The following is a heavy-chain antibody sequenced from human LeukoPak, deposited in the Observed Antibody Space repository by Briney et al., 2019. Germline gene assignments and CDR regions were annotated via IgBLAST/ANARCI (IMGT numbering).Heavy chain of an antibody. Sequence: PGGSLSLSCAPSGFVFSTDGMPTVRQAPGKGLEWVAFIRYNVLSKYYADSVKGRFTISRDDSKNTLDLQMNSLRAEDTAVYYYEKANDHPSTMWDYSFLDLWGKGTPVTVSS. D-gene: IGHD1-1*01. CDR1: GFVFSTDG. CDR2: IRYNVLSK. V-gene: IGHV3-30*02. J-gene: IGHJ6*04. CDR3: EKANDHPSTMWDYSFLDL.